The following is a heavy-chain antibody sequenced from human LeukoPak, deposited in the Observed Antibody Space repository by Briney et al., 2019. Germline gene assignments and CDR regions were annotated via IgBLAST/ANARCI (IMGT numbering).Heavy chain of an antibody. CDR3: ARGGTGTEHYYYGMDA. CDR1: GFTFSSYW. Sequence: GGSLRLSCAASGFTFSSYWMHWVRQAPGKGLVWVSRIKSDGSSTSYADSVKGRFTISRDNAKNTLYLQMNSLRAEDTAVYYCARGGTGTEHYYYGMDAWGQGTTVTVSS. V-gene: IGHV3-74*01. J-gene: IGHJ6*02. CDR2: IKSDGSST. D-gene: IGHD1-7*01.